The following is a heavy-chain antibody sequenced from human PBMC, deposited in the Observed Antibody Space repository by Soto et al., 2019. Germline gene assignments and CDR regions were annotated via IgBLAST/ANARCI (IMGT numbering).Heavy chain of an antibody. CDR1: GFTFRRFT. D-gene: IGHD6-13*01. CDR3: TRDASRDSSARGWFDP. CDR2: FSSNSAYI. Sequence: GGSLRLSCAASGFTFRRFTMNWVRQAPGKGLEWVSTFSSNSAYIYYTDALRGRFTISRDNAKNSLHLQMNSLRAEDTAVYYCTRDASRDSSARGWFDPWGPGTLVNVSS. J-gene: IGHJ5*02. V-gene: IGHV3-21*01.